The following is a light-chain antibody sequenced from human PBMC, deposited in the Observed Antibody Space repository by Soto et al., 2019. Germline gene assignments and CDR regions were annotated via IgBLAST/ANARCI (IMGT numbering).Light chain of an antibody. Sequence: DIQMTQSPSTLSASIGERVTITCRASQSISSWLAWYHQKPGKVPKLLIYRASTLESRVPSRFSGSGSGTEFTLTINSLEPDDFATYYHQRNHSEGTFGQGTKVEIK. CDR3: QRNHSEGT. CDR2: RAS. CDR1: QSISSW. J-gene: IGKJ1*01. V-gene: IGKV1-5*03.